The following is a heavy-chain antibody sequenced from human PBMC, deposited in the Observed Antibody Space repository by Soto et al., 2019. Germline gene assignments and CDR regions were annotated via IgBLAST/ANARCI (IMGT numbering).Heavy chain of an antibody. CDR1: GFTFSSYV. CDR2: ISYDGSNK. D-gene: IGHD1-26*01. J-gene: IGHJ3*02. CDR3: AKDLSYDAFDI. V-gene: IGHV3-30*18. Sequence: QVQLVESGGGVVQPGRSLRLSCAASGFTFSSYVMHWVRQAPGKGLEWVAVISYDGSNKYYADSVKGRFTISRDNSKNTLYLQMNSLRGEDTAVYYCAKDLSYDAFDIWGQGTMVTVSS.